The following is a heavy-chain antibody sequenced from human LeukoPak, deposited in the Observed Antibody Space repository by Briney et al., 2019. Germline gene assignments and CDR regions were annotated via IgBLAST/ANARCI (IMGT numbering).Heavy chain of an antibody. V-gene: IGHV3-23*01. D-gene: IGHD6-19*01. Sequence: GGSLRLSCAASGFTFSSYAMSWVRQAPGKGLEWVSAISGSGGSTYYADSVKGRFTISRDNSKNTLYLQMNSLRAEDTAVYYFAKGPSNRGCGYWGQGTLVTVSS. CDR2: ISGSGGST. CDR1: GFTFSSYA. CDR3: AKGPSNRGCGY. J-gene: IGHJ4*02.